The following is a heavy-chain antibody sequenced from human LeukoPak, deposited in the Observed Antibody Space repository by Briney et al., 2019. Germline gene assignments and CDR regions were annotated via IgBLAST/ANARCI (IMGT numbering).Heavy chain of an antibody. CDR3: AREKRGWLRLGGYFDY. Sequence: GGSLRLSCAASGFTFSSYEMNWVRQAPGKGLEWVSAISGSGGSTYYADSVKGRFTISRDNSKNTLYLQMNSLRAEDTAVYYCAREKRGWLRLGGYFDYWGQGTLVTVSS. V-gene: IGHV3-23*01. J-gene: IGHJ4*02. CDR2: ISGSGGST. D-gene: IGHD5-12*01. CDR1: GFTFSSYE.